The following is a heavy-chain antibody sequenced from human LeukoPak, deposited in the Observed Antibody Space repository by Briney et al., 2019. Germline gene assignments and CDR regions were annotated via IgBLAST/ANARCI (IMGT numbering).Heavy chain of an antibody. D-gene: IGHD6-19*01. CDR3: ARGVAGPYYYYYMDV. J-gene: IGHJ6*03. V-gene: IGHV1-2*02. CDR1: GYTFTGYY. Sequence: ASVKVSCKASGYTFTGYYMHWVRQAPGQGLEWMGWINPNSGGTNYAQKFQGRVTMTRDTSISTAYMELSRLTSDDTAVYYCARGVAGPYYYYYMDVWGRGTTVTVSS. CDR2: INPNSGGT.